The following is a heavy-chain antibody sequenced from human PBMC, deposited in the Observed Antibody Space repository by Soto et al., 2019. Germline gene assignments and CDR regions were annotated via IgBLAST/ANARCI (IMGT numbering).Heavy chain of an antibody. D-gene: IGHD4-4*01. J-gene: IGHJ4*02. CDR3: ARDGSNYYYFDY. V-gene: IGHV4-31*03. CDR1: GGSISSGGYY. CDR2: IYYSGST. Sequence: PSETLSLTCTVSGGSISSGGYYWSWIRQHPGKGLEWIGYIYYSGSTYYKPSLKSRVTISVDTSKNQFSLKLSSVTAADTAVYYCARDGSNYYYFDYWGQGTLVTVSS.